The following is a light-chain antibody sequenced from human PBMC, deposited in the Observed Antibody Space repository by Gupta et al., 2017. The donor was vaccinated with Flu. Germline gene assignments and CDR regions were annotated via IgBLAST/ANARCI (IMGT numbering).Light chain of an antibody. CDR3: QQNDSTLWT. V-gene: IGKV1-39*01. CDR1: QNIGNY. CDR2: AAS. Sequence: DIQMTQSPSSLSASVGDRVTITYRASQNIGNYLNWYQQKPGKAPNLLIYAASSLQTGVPSRFSGSGSVTDFTLTISNLQPEDFATYYCQQNDSTLWTFGQGTRVDIK. J-gene: IGKJ1*01.